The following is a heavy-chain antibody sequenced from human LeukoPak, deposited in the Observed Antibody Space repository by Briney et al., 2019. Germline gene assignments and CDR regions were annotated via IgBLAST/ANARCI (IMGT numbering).Heavy chain of an antibody. CDR3: AREGGYSLVRGVDY. V-gene: IGHV4-34*01. Sequence: SETLSLTCAVYGGSFSGYYWTWIRQAPGKGLEWIGEINPSGRISYNPSLKSRVTISVDTSKNQFSLKLSSVTAADTAVYYCAREGGYSLVRGVDYWGQGTLVTVSS. D-gene: IGHD5-18*01. J-gene: IGHJ4*02. CDR2: INPSGRI. CDR1: GGSFSGYY.